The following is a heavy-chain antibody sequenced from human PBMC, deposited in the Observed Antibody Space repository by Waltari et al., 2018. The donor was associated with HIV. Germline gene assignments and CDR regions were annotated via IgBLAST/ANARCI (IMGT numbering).Heavy chain of an antibody. CDR2: FDPEDGET. J-gene: IGHJ6*02. CDR3: ATPPRVTTVTTYPYNGMDV. D-gene: IGHD4-17*01. CDR1: GNTLTELT. Sequence: QVQLVQSGAEVKKPGASVKVSCKVSGNTLTELTMHWRRPAPGKGLEWMGGFDPEDGETIYAQKFQGRVTMTEDTSTDTAYMELSSLRSEDTAVYYCATPPRVTTVTTYPYNGMDVWGQGTTVTVSS. V-gene: IGHV1-24*01.